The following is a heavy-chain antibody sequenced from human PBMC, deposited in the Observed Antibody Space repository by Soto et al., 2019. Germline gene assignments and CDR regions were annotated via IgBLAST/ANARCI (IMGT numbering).Heavy chain of an antibody. J-gene: IGHJ4*02. V-gene: IGHV1-58*01. CDR2: IVVGSGNT. CDR3: AADFGYSYDY. D-gene: IGHD5-18*01. CDR1: GFTYTISA. Sequence: LVKVACKASGFTYTISAVQWGRQARGQRLEWIGWIVVGSGNTNYAQKFQERVTITRDMSTSTAYMELSSLRSEDTAVYYCAADFGYSYDYWGQGTLVTVSS.